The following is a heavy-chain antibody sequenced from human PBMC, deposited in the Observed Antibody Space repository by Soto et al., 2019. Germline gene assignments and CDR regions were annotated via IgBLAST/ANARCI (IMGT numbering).Heavy chain of an antibody. CDR1: GYSFTSYW. J-gene: IGHJ5*02. V-gene: IGHV5-51*01. CDR3: ARRAAIGELLCRNWFDL. D-gene: IGHD3-10*01. Sequence: GESLKISCKGSGYSFTSYWIGWVRQMPGKGLEWMGIIYPGDSDTRYSPSFQGQVTISADKSISTAYLQWSSLKASDTAMYYCARRAAIGELLCRNWFDLWGQGTLVTVSS. CDR2: IYPGDSDT.